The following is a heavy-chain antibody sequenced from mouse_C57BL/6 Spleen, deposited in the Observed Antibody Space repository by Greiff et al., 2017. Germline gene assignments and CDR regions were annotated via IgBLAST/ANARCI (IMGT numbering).Heavy chain of an antibody. CDR1: GFTFSDYY. D-gene: IGHD2-1*01. J-gene: IGHJ2*01. CDR3: ARVYPPYCFDY. V-gene: IGHV5-16*01. CDR2: INYDGSST. Sequence: EVKVVESEGGLVQPGSSMKLSCTASGFTFSDYYMAWVRQVPEKGLEWVANINYDGSSTYYLDSLKSRFIISRDNAKNILYLQMSSLKSEDTATYYCARVYPPYCFDYWGQGTTLTVSS.